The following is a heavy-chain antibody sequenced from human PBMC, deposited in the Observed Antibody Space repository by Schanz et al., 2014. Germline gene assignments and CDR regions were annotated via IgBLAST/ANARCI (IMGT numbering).Heavy chain of an antibody. Sequence: VQLLESGGGLVQPGGSLRLSCAASGFTFSDYSMNWVRQAPGKGPEWVAAITTAGTKMYYADSVRGRFTISSDSSKNTLYLQMNSLRAEDTAVYYCAKGRFGELSAFDIWGQGTMVTVSS. D-gene: IGHD3-10*01. V-gene: IGHV3-30*18. CDR3: AKGRFGELSAFDI. CDR1: GFTFSDYS. J-gene: IGHJ3*02. CDR2: ITTAGTKM.